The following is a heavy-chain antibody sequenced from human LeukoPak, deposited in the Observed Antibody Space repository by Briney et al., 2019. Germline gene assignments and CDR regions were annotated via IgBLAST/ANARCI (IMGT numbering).Heavy chain of an antibody. CDR1: GYTFTSYY. CDR3: ARYFRFGLQWLAGD. J-gene: IGHJ4*02. Sequence: ASVKVSCKASGYTFTSYYMHWVRQAPGQGLGWMGIINSSGGSTSYAEKFQGRVTMTRGTSTSAVYRELSSLRSEDTTVYYCARYFRFGLQWLAGDWGQGTLVTVSS. D-gene: IGHD6-19*01. V-gene: IGHV1-46*03. CDR2: INSSGGST.